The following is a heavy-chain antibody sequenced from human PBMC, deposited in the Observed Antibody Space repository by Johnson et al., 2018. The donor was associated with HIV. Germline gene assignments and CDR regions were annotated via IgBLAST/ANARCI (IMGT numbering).Heavy chain of an antibody. CDR1: GFTFSSYG. CDR3: ARDGESQQLPLGDALDV. D-gene: IGHD6-13*01. V-gene: IGHV3-74*01. Sequence: VQLVESGGGLVQPGGSLRLSCAASGFTFSSYGMHWVRQAPGKGLVWVSRINSDGSSTSYADSVKGRFTISRDTSKNTLYLQMSSLRAEDTAMYYCARDGESQQLPLGDALDVWGQGTMVTVSS. J-gene: IGHJ3*01. CDR2: INSDGSST.